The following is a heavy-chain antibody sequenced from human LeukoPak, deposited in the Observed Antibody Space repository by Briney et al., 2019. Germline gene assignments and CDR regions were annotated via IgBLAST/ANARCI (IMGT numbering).Heavy chain of an antibody. V-gene: IGHV4-59*12. CDR3: ARDLIGDRGVTNWFDP. CDR1: GGSISPYY. CDR2: IYYSGTPTGTT. J-gene: IGHJ5*02. Sequence: SETLSLTCAVSGGSISPYYWNWIRQTPGKGLEWIGYIYYSGTPTGTTNYNPSLRGRVTISIDTSKNQFSLKLNSVTAADTAVYYCARDLIGDRGVTNWFDPWGQGTLVTVSS. D-gene: IGHD3-10*01.